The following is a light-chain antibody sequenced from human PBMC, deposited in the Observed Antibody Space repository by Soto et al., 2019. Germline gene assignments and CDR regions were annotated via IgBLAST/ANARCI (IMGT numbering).Light chain of an antibody. V-gene: IGKV3-20*01. CDR1: QTFSNSF. J-gene: IGKJ5*01. CDR3: QQCGSSST. Sequence: EIELTKSPGTLSXXXXXXXXXXXRASQTFSNSFLSWFQQIPGQAPRLLIYGASMRATGIPDRFSGSGSGTDFTLTISRLEPEDFAVYYCQQCGSSSTFGQGTRLEIK. CDR2: GAS.